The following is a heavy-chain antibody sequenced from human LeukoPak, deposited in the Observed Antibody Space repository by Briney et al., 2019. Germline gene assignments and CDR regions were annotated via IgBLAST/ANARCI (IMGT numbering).Heavy chain of an antibody. V-gene: IGHV4-59*01. CDR3: ARGPRLGYGDYVPFDY. J-gene: IGHJ4*02. CDR1: GGSISSYY. CDR2: IYYSGST. D-gene: IGHD4-17*01. Sequence: PSETLSLTCTVSGGSISSYYWSWIRQPPGKGLEWIGYIYYSGSTNYNPSLKSRFTISVDTSKNQFSLKLSSVTAADTAVYYCARGPRLGYGDYVPFDYWGQGTLVTVSS.